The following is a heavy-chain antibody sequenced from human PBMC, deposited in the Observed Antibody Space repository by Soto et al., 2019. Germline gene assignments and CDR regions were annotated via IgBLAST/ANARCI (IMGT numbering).Heavy chain of an antibody. CDR2: ISHDGSNK. CDR3: AKGGSKRDFDY. Sequence: GGSLRLSCAGSGFTFINYGIHFFRQAPFKGLEWVAVISHDGSNKYYADSVKGRFTISRDNSKNTLYLQMNSLTVENTAVYYCAKGGSKRDFDYWGQGTLVTVSS. D-gene: IGHD2-15*01. CDR1: GFTFINYG. V-gene: IGHV3-30*18. J-gene: IGHJ4*02.